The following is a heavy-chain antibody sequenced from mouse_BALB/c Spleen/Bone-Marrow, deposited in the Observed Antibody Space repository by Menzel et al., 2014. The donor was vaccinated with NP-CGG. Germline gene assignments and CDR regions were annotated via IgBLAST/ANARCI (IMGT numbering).Heavy chain of an antibody. CDR2: INPESSTI. Sequence: EVKLQESGGGLVQPGGSLRLSCAASGFDFRRYWMSWVRQAPGKGLEWIGEINPESSTINYTPSLKDKFIISRDNAKNTLYLQMSKVRSEDTALYYCARLGYYGYFVGWGQGTTLTVSS. V-gene: IGHV4-1*02. D-gene: IGHD2-3*01. J-gene: IGHJ2*01. CDR1: GFDFRRYW. CDR3: ARLGYYGYFVG.